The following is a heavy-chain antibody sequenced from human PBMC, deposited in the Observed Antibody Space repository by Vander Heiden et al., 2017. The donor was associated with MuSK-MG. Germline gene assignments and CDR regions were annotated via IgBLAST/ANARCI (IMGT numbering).Heavy chain of an antibody. J-gene: IGHJ4*02. CDR1: AGSISSSSEY. D-gene: IGHD3-10*01. V-gene: IGHV4-39*01. CDR3: ASHMAPRGSGSYWIFDY. CDR2: IYYSGGT. Sequence: LQLQESGLGLVKPSETLSLTCTVPAGSISSSSEYWGWIRQPPGKGLGWIWSIYYSGGTYYNPSLKSRVTISVDTSKNQFSLKLSSVTAADTAVNYCASHMAPRGSGSYWIFDYWGQGTLVTVSS.